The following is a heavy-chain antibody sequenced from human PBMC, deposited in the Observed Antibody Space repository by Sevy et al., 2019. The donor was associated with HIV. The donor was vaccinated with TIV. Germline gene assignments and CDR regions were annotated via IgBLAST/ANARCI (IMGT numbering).Heavy chain of an antibody. CDR2: IWFDGSNT. V-gene: IGHV3-33*01. CDR3: ARDLESYNYGAYGPSFMPHY. D-gene: IGHD1-1*01. Sequence: GGSLRLSCAASGFTFSSYGMHWVRQAPGKGLEWVAVIWFDGSNTFYADSVKGRFTISRDIAENTLHLQMNSLRAEDTAVYYCARDLESYNYGAYGPSFMPHYWGQGTVVTVSS. CDR1: GFTFSSYG. J-gene: IGHJ4*02.